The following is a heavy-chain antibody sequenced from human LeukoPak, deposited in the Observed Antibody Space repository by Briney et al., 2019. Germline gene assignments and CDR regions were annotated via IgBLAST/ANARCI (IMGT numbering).Heavy chain of an antibody. V-gene: IGHV3-53*01. D-gene: IGHD3-22*01. CDR1: GFTVSSNY. Sequence: PGGSLRLSCAASGFTVSSNYMTWVRQAPGKGLEWVSVLYSGAGTYYADSVKGRFTISRDNSKNTLFLQMNSLRVEDTAGYYCATIARGLRYYDTIDYYGFDSWGQGTLVAVSS. CDR3: ATIARGLRYYDTIDYYGFDS. CDR2: LYSGAGT. J-gene: IGHJ4*02.